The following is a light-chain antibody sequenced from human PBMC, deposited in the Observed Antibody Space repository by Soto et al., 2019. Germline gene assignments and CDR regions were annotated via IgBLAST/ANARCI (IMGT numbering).Light chain of an antibody. J-gene: IGKJ4*01. CDR1: ETVATN. Sequence: VMTQSPATLSVSPGERATLSCWASETVATNLAWYQQKPGQAPRLLISGASTRAAGISDRFRGSGSGTEFTLTISSLRSEDFAVYFCQQYDAWPPGTFGGGTKVDIK. CDR2: GAS. CDR3: QQYDAWPPGT. V-gene: IGKV3-15*01.